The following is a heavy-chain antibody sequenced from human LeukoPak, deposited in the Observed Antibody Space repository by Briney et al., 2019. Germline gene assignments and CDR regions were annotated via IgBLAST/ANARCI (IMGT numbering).Heavy chain of an antibody. Sequence: PGRSLRLSCAASGFTFSSYGMHWVRQAPGKGLEWVAVIWYDGSNKYYADSVKGRFTISRDNSKNTLYLQMNSLRAEDTAVYYCARPKSRWYLYYDSSGYYPGYFQRWGQGTLVTVSS. CDR3: ARPKSRWYLYYDSSGYYPGYFQR. CDR1: GFTFSSYG. D-gene: IGHD3-22*01. V-gene: IGHV3-33*01. CDR2: IWYDGSNK. J-gene: IGHJ1*01.